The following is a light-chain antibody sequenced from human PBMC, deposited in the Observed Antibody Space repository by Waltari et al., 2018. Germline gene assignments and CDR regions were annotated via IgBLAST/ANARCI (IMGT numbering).Light chain of an antibody. CDR3: YSSDSTGLRV. CDR1: ELPRKY. J-gene: IGLJ1*01. Sequence: SYELTPTPSVSVSPGQTARITCSGHELPRKYAYWFQQKSGQAPRLVIYEDTKRPSGIPERCAGSSSGTVATLTITGAQVDDEADYYCYSSDSTGLRVFGGGTTVVVL. CDR2: EDT. V-gene: IGLV3-10*01.